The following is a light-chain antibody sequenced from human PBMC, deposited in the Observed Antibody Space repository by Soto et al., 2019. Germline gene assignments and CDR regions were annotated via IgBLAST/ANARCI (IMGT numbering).Light chain of an antibody. Sequence: QSVLTQPASVSGSPGQSIAISCTGTRSDVGYYDFVSWYRQHQGKAPKSLIYDVKNRPSGVSNRFIGSKSANTDFLTISGLQDDDEADYYCRSYTKSRSVVFGGGTKVSVL. CDR2: DVK. CDR1: RSDVGYYDF. J-gene: IGLJ2*01. CDR3: RSYTKSRSVV. V-gene: IGLV2-14*03.